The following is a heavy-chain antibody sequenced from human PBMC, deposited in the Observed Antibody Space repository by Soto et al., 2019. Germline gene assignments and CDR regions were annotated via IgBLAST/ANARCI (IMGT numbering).Heavy chain of an antibody. V-gene: IGHV4-4*07. D-gene: IGHD6-19*01. CDR2: IYPSGNT. J-gene: IGHJ4*02. CDR1: GGSVSDYY. CDR3: ARAPFTSGWSLGVYFDS. Sequence: QVQLQESGPGLIKPSETLSLTCSVSGGSVSDYYWSWIRQSAGKGLEWIGRIYPSGNTDYNPSLKRRVTMSLDTSKNHFSLTLTSVTAADTAVYYCARAPFTSGWSLGVYFDSWGKGTLVTVSS.